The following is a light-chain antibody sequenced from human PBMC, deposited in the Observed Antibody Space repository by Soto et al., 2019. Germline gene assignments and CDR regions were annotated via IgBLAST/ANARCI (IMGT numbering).Light chain of an antibody. CDR1: SSDVGAYNF. Sequence: QSALTQPASVSGSPGQSITISCTGTSSDVGAYNFVSWYQQHPGKVPKLMIFDVSSRPSGVSDRFSGSKSGNTASLTISGLQAEVEGDYYCRSYTSSSTHVFGSGTKLTV. CDR2: DVS. V-gene: IGLV2-14*03. J-gene: IGLJ1*01. CDR3: RSYTSSSTHV.